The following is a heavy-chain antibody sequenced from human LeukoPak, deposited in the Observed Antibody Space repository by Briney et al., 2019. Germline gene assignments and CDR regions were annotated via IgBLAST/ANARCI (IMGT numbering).Heavy chain of an antibody. D-gene: IGHD1/OR15-1a*01. CDR3: AKDRGTAYYYGMDV. V-gene: IGHV3-9*01. J-gene: IGHJ6*02. Sequence: GGSLRLSCAASGFTVSSNYMSWVRQAPGKGLEWVSGISWDSGSIGYADSVKGRFTISRDNAKNSLYLQMNSLRAEDTALYYCAKDRGTAYYYGMDVWGQGTTVTVSS. CDR1: GFTVSSNY. CDR2: ISWDSGSI.